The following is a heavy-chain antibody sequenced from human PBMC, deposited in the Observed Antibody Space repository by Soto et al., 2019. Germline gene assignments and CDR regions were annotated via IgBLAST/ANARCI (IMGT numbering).Heavy chain of an antibody. CDR2: IIPIFGTA. D-gene: IGHD3-22*01. CDR3: ARGGPYYDSSCYSKFDY. Sequence: SVKVSCKASGGTFSSYAISWVRQAPGQGLEWMGGIIPIFGTANYAQKFQGRVTITADKSTSTAYMELSSLRSEDTAVYYCARGGPYYDSSCYSKFDYWGQGTLVTVSS. CDR1: GGTFSSYA. J-gene: IGHJ4*02. V-gene: IGHV1-69*06.